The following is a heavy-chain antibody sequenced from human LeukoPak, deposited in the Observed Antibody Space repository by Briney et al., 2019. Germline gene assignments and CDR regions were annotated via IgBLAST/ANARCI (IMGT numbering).Heavy chain of an antibody. D-gene: IGHD3-10*01. CDR1: RYTFTSYY. J-gene: IGHJ3*02. CDR2: INPSGGST. Sequence: GASVKVSCKAPRYTFTSYYMHWVRQAPGQGLEWMGIINPSGGSTSYAQKFQGRVTMTRDTSTSTVYMELSSLRSEDTAVYYCARDRGDEDAFDIWGQGTMVTVSS. V-gene: IGHV1-46*01. CDR3: ARDRGDEDAFDI.